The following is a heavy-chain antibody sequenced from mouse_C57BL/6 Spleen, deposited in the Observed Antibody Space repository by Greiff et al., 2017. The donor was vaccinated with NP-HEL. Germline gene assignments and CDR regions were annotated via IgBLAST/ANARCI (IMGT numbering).Heavy chain of an antibody. CDR1: GYSITSGYY. CDR3: ARGEVYYDYDGGWFAY. J-gene: IGHJ3*01. V-gene: IGHV3-6*01. CDR2: ISYDGSN. D-gene: IGHD2-4*01. Sequence: EVKLQESGPGLVKPSQSLSLTCSVTGYSITSGYYWNWIRQFPGNKLEWMGYISYDGSNNYNPSLKNRISITRDTSKNQFFLKLNSVTTEDTATYYGARGEVYYDYDGGWFAYWGQGTLVTVSA.